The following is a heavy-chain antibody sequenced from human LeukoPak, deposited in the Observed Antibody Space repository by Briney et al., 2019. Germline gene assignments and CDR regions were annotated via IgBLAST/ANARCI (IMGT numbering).Heavy chain of an antibody. CDR2: INHSGST. CDR3: ARGSYCSTTSCYLGTWFDP. CDR1: GGSFSGYY. J-gene: IGHJ5*02. Sequence: SETLSLTCAVYGGSFSGYYWSRIRQPPGKGLEWIGEINHSGSTNYNPSLKSRVTISVGTSKNHFSLRLSSVTAADTAVYYCARGSYCSTTSCYLGTWFDPWGQGTLVIVSS. V-gene: IGHV4-34*01. D-gene: IGHD2-2*01.